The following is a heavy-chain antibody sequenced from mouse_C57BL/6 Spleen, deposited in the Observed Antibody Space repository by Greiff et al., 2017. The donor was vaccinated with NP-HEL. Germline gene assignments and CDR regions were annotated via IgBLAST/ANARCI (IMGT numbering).Heavy chain of an antibody. J-gene: IGHJ3*01. CDR2: ISDGGSYT. CDR3: ARYYGSSPVAWFAY. V-gene: IGHV5-4*03. Sequence: DVMLVESGGGLVKPGGSLKLSCAASGFTFSSYAMSWVRQTPEKRLEWVATISDGGSYTYYPDNVKGRFTISRDNAKNNLYLQMSHLKSEDTAMYYCARYYGSSPVAWFAYWGQGTLVTVSA. D-gene: IGHD1-1*01. CDR1: GFTFSSYA.